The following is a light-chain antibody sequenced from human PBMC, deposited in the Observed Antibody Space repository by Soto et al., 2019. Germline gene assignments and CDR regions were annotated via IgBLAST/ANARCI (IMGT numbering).Light chain of an antibody. CDR3: GSWDDRLNGFV. V-gene: IGLV1-44*01. Sequence: QSVLIQPPSASGTPGQRVTISCSGSSSNIGRKTVTWFQQLPGTAPKLLIYDENQRPSGVPDRFSGSKSGTSASLAISGLQSEDEADYYCGSWDDRLNGFVFGTGTKLTVL. CDR1: SSNIGRKT. J-gene: IGLJ1*01. CDR2: DEN.